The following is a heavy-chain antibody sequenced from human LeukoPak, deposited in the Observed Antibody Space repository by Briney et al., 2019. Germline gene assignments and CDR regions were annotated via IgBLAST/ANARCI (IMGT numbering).Heavy chain of an antibody. V-gene: IGHV4-39*07. CDR1: GDSISSGDYY. D-gene: IGHD3-9*01. Sequence: SETLSLTCAVSGDSISSGDYYWAWIRQPPGEGLAWVGTIDYSGSTYSNPSLNTRVPISVGTYKTQFSLKLRSVTAADQAVSYCARGRRYYAVFIGPHPYYYYMDVWGKGTAVTVSS. CDR2: IDYSGST. CDR3: ARGRRYYAVFIGPHPYYYYMDV. J-gene: IGHJ6*03.